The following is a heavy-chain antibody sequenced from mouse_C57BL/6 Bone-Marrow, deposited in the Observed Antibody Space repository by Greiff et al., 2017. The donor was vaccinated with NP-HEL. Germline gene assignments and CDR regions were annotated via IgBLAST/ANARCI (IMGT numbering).Heavy chain of an antibody. CDR3: ARGGYYSNFYFDY. CDR2: IYPRSGNT. D-gene: IGHD2-5*01. Sequence: VKLMESGAELARPGASVKLSCKASGYTFTSYGISWVKQRTGQGLEWIGEIYPRSGNTYYNEKFKGKATLTADKSSSTAYMELRSLTSEDSAVYFCARGGYYSNFYFDYWGQGTTLTVSS. CDR1: GYTFTSYG. J-gene: IGHJ2*01. V-gene: IGHV1-81*01.